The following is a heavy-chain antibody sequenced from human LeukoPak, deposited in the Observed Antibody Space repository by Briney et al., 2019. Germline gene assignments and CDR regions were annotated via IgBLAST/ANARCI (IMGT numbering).Heavy chain of an antibody. J-gene: IGHJ6*03. D-gene: IGHD3-10*01. CDR3: ARDQGSGINYYYYYMDV. CDR1: GFTLSIYA. V-gene: IGHV3-7*01. CDR2: IKQDGSEK. Sequence: PGGSLRLSCAPSGFTLSIYAMSCLRQAPGERVEWVANIKQDGSEKYYVDSVKGRFTISRDNAKNSLYLQMNSLRAEDTAVYYCARDQGSGINYYYYYMDVWGKGTTVTVSS.